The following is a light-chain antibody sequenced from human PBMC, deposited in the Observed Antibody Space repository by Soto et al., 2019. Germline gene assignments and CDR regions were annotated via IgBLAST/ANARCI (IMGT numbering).Light chain of an antibody. CDR1: QSVISSF. J-gene: IGKJ1*01. V-gene: IGKV3-20*01. CDR2: ATS. CDR3: QQYDTSPWT. Sequence: EIVLTQSPGTLSLSPGERATLSCRASQSVISSFLAWYQQKPGQAPRLLIYATSRRGTGIPDRFRGSGSGTDVTLTISGLEPEDFAVYYCQQYDTSPWTFGQGTKVEIK.